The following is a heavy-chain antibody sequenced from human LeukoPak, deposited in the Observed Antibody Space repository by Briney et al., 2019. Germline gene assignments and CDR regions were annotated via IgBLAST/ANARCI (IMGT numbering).Heavy chain of an antibody. D-gene: IGHD6-19*01. J-gene: IGHJ5*02. CDR1: GLTFDDYA. V-gene: IGHV3-43*02. Sequence: PGGSLRLSCAASGLTFDDYAMHWVRQAPGKGLEWVSLISGDGGSTYYADSVKGRFTISRDNAKNTVYLQMNSLRVEDTAVYYCARGRAVAGSRGWFDPWGQGTLVTVSS. CDR3: ARGRAVAGSRGWFDP. CDR2: ISGDGGST.